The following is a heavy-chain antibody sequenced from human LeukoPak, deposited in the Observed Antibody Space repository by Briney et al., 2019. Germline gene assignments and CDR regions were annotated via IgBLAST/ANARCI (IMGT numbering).Heavy chain of an antibody. CDR1: GFTFSSYA. V-gene: IGHV4-34*01. CDR3: ARGGWWDNWNRLDP. D-gene: IGHD1-1*01. Sequence: LRLSCAASGFTFSSYAMHWVRQPPGKGLEWIGEINHSGSTNYNPSLKSRVSISVDTSKNQVSLKLTSVTAADTAVYYCARGGWWDNWNRLDPWGQGTLVTVSS. J-gene: IGHJ5*02. CDR2: INHSGST.